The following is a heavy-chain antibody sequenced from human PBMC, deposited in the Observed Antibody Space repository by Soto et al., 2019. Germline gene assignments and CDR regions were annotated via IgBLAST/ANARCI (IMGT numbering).Heavy chain of an antibody. V-gene: IGHV1-69*02. D-gene: IGHD1-1*01. J-gene: IGHJ3*02. CDR2: IIPILGIA. CDR3: ARAAGTPKPTRDFDI. Sequence: QVQLVQAGAEVKKPGSSVKVSCKASGGTFSTYTISWVRQAPGQGLEWTGRIIPILGIANYAQKFQGRVTITADKSTSTAYMELSSLRSEDTGVYYCARAAGTPKPTRDFDIWGQGTMVTVSS. CDR1: GGTFSTYT.